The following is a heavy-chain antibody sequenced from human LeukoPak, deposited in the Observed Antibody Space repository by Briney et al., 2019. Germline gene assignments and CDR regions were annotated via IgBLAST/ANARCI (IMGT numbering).Heavy chain of an antibody. V-gene: IGHV3-9*01. CDR1: GFTFDDYA. CDR2: ISWNSGSI. Sequence: GGSLRLSCAASGFTFDDYAMHWVRQAPGKGLEWVSGISWNSGSIGYADSVKGRFTISRDNAKNSLYVQMNSLRAEDTAVYYCAREGRWSSPRAFDIWGQGTMVTVSS. CDR3: AREGRWSSPRAFDI. D-gene: IGHD4-23*01. J-gene: IGHJ3*02.